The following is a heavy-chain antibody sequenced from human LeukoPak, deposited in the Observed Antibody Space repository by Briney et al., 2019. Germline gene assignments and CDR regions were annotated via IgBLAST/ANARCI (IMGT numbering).Heavy chain of an antibody. J-gene: IGHJ4*02. Sequence: GGSLRLSCAASGFTVSSNYMSWVRQAPGKGLEWVSVIYSGGSTYYADSVKGRFTISRDNSKNTLYLQMNSLRAEDTAVYYCARNHYGDSIDYWGQGTLVTVSS. V-gene: IGHV3-53*01. CDR3: ARNHYGDSIDY. CDR1: GFTVSSNY. CDR2: IYSGGST. D-gene: IGHD4-17*01.